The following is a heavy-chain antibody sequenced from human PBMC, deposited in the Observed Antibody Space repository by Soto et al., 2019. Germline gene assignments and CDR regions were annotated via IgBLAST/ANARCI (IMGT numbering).Heavy chain of an antibody. CDR3: AKDGNPIPYLTGYYRLGWFDP. CDR1: GFTFSSYA. D-gene: IGHD3-9*01. CDR2: ISSSGGST. J-gene: IGHJ5*02. V-gene: IGHV3-23*01. Sequence: TGGSLRLSCAASGFTFSSYAMSWVRQAPGKGLEWVAAISSSGGSTNYADSVKGRFTISRDNSKNTLYLQMNSLRAEDTAVYYCAKDGNPIPYLTGYYRLGWFDPWGQGTMVTVSS.